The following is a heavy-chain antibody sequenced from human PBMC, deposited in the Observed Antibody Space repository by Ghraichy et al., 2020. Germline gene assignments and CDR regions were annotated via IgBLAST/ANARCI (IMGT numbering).Heavy chain of an antibody. Sequence: GSLKLSCSASGFTFNAYAMHWVRQAPGKGLEYISAVDRDGGGTYYADSVKGRFSISRDNSKNTLYLQMSSLRPEDTAIYWCVKGTANIGARYYFDCWGQGTLVTVSS. J-gene: IGHJ4*02. V-gene: IGHV3-64D*06. D-gene: IGHD2-21*02. CDR1: GFTFNAYA. CDR3: VKGTANIGARYYFDC. CDR2: VDRDGGGT.